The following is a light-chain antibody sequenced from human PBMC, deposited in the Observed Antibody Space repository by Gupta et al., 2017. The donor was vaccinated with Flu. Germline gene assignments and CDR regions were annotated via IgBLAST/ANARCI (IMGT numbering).Light chain of an antibody. CDR1: HSGNY. V-gene: IGKV3-20*01. Sequence: IVLPQSPGTLSLAPGARATPSCRVSHSGNYLAWYQHKAGQAPRLLIHDVSNRATGIPDRFTGSGSGTDFTLIISRLEPEDFAVYYCQQYGSSPRLTFGGGTKVEIK. CDR2: DVS. CDR3: QQYGSSPRLT. J-gene: IGKJ4*01.